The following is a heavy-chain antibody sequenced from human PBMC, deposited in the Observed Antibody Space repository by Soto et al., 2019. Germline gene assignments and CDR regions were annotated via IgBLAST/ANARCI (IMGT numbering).Heavy chain of an antibody. Sequence: SETLSLTCAVSGGSISSGGYSWTWIRQPPGKGLEWIGYIYDSGTTYYNPSLKSRVTISVDRSKNQFSLKLSSVTAADTAVYYCARAHYGDYGYGMDVWGQGTTVTSP. D-gene: IGHD4-17*01. V-gene: IGHV4-30-2*01. CDR1: GGSISSGGYS. CDR3: ARAHYGDYGYGMDV. CDR2: IYDSGTT. J-gene: IGHJ6*02.